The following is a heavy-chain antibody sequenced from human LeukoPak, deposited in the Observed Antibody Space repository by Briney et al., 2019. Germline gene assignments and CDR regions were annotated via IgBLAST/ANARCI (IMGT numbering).Heavy chain of an antibody. D-gene: IGHD6-13*01. CDR3: ARSGQHLFDF. V-gene: IGHV3-48*03. Sequence: GGSLRLSCAASGFTFSSSETNWVRQAPGKGREWGSYISSSGGTISYADSVKGRFTISRDDAKNSLYLQMNSLRAEDTAIYYCARSGQHLFDFWGQGTLVTVSS. CDR2: ISSSGGTI. CDR1: GFTFSSSE. J-gene: IGHJ4*02.